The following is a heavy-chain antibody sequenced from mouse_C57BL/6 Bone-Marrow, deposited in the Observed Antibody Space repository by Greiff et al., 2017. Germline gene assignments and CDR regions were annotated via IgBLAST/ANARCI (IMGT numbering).Heavy chain of an antibody. J-gene: IGHJ4*01. CDR2: IYPGSGST. CDR3: AREGFITTGYAMDY. D-gene: IGHD1-1*01. Sequence: QVQLKQPGAELVKPGASVKMSCKASGYTFTSYWITWVKQRPGQGLEWIGDIYPGSGSTNYNEKFKSKATLTVDTSSSTAYMQLSSLTSEDSAVYDCAREGFITTGYAMDYWGQGTSVTVSS. CDR1: GYTFTSYW. V-gene: IGHV1-55*01.